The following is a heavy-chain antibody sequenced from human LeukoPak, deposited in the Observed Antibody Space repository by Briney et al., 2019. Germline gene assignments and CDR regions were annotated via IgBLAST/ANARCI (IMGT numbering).Heavy chain of an antibody. CDR1: GFTFSSYS. D-gene: IGHD3-22*01. Sequence: PGGSLRLSCAASGFTFSSYSMNWVRQAPGKGLEWVSSISSSSSYIYYADSVKGRFTISRDNAKNSLYLQMNSLRAEDTAVYYCARPEKPRYYYDSSGYPRDAFDIWGQGTMVTVSS. J-gene: IGHJ3*02. CDR3: ARPEKPRYYYDSSGYPRDAFDI. V-gene: IGHV3-21*01. CDR2: ISSSSSYI.